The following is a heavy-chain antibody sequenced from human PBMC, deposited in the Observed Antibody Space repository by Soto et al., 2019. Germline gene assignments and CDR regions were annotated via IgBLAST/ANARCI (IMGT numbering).Heavy chain of an antibody. CDR1: GGSISTSRSY. D-gene: IGHD2-21*01. CDR2: IFYSGST. V-gene: IGHV4-39*01. Sequence: SETLSLTCNVSGGSISTSRSYWAWIRQPPGKGLEWLANIFYSGSTYYNPSLASRVTVSVDTSKNEFSLKLRSVTAADTAVYYCARQPTTGDTDLWFEPWGQGPLVTVSS. CDR3: ARQPTTGDTDLWFEP. J-gene: IGHJ5*02.